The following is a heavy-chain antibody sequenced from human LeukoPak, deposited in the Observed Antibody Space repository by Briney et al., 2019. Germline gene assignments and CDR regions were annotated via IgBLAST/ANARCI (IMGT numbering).Heavy chain of an antibody. D-gene: IGHD4-23*01. CDR1: GGSISSYY. CDR2: IYYSGST. CDR3: ARERPFRHGGNSGRWFDP. Sequence: KPSETLSLTCTVSGGSISSYYWSWIRQPPGKGLEWIGYIYYSGSTNYNPSLKSRVTISVDTSKNQFSLKLSSVTAADTAVYYCARERPFRHGGNSGRWFDPWGQGTLVTVSS. V-gene: IGHV4-59*01. J-gene: IGHJ5*02.